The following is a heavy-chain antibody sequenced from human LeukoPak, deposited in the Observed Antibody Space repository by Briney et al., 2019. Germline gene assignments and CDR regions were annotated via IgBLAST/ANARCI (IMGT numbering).Heavy chain of an antibody. Sequence: GGTLRLSCAASGFTFSSRGMNWVRQAPGKGLEWVSGITGGGTTYYADSVKGRVTISRDNSKNTLYLQMNSLRAEDTAVYYCARESGCSYAYLYYMDVWGKGTTVTISS. V-gene: IGHV3-23*01. J-gene: IGHJ6*03. CDR3: ARESGCSYAYLYYMDV. CDR2: ITGGGTT. D-gene: IGHD5-18*01. CDR1: GFTFSSRG.